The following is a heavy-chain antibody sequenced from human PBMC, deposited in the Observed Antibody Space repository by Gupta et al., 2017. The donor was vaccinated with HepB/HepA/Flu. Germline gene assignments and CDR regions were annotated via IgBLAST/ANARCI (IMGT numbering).Heavy chain of an antibody. Sequence: EVQLVASGGGLVPPGGSLRLSCAGSGFGFSLYSMNWVRQAPGKGLEWVSYITSGGDTMYYADSVKGRFTISRDNVDKSLFLQMNNLRDEDTAVYYCARAYSAFERYDYWGQGTLVTVSS. CDR1: GFGFSLYS. CDR2: ITSGGDTM. J-gene: IGHJ4*02. CDR3: ARAYSAFERYDY. D-gene: IGHD5-12*01. V-gene: IGHV3-48*02.